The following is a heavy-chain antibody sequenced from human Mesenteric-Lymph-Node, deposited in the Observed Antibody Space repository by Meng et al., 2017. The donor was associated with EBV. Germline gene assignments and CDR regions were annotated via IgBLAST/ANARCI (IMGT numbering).Heavy chain of an antibody. J-gene: IGHJ5*02. D-gene: IGHD2-15*01. Sequence: EVQLVESGGGLVKPGGSLRLSCAASGFTFSDYSMNWVRHAPGKGLEWVSYISDSSSNINYADSVKGRFTISRDNAKNSLYLQMNSLRPEDTAIYYCARDLYVVVAAAGHNLFDLWGQGTLVTVSS. CDR3: ARDLYVVVAAAGHNLFDL. CDR2: ISDSSSNI. V-gene: IGHV3-21*01. CDR1: GFTFSDYS.